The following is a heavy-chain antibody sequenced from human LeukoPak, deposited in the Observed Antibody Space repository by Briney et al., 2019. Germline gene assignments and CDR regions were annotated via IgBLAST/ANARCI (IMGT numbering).Heavy chain of an antibody. D-gene: IGHD3-10*01. J-gene: IGHJ6*02. CDR3: AKDGVRGISYGMDV. CDR1: GFTFSSYA. CDR2: ISGSGGST. Sequence: GGSLRLSCAASGFTFSSYAMSWVRQAPGKGLEWVSAISGSGGSTYYADSVKGRFTISRDNSKNTLYLQMNSLRAEDTAVYYCAKDGVRGISYGMDVWGQGTTVTVSS. V-gene: IGHV3-23*01.